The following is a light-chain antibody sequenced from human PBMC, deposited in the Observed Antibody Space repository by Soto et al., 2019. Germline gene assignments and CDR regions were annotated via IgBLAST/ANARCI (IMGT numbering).Light chain of an antibody. CDR1: QSVSSN. CDR2: GAS. V-gene: IGKV3-15*01. J-gene: IGKJ1*01. CDR3: QQYNNRPTT. Sequence: EIVMTQSPATLSVSPGERATLSCRASQSVSSNLAWYQQKPGQAARLLIYGASTRATGIPARFSGSGSGTEFTLPISSLRSEDFAVYYCQQYNNRPTTLGQGTTVDTK.